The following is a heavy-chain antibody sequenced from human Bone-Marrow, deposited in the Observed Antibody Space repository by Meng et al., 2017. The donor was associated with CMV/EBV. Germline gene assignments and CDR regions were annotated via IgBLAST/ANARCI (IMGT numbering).Heavy chain of an antibody. J-gene: IGHJ6*02. CDR1: GFTFSDYY. V-gene: IGHV3-11*04. Sequence: GGSMRLSCAASGFTFSDYYMSWVRQAQGKGLEWVSYISSRGSTTYYADSVKGRFTISRDNAKNSLYLQMNSLRAEDTAVYYCASIMSPGYCSSTSCSVDYYYGMDVWGQGTTVTVSS. CDR2: ISSRGSTT. CDR3: ASIMSPGYCSSTSCSVDYYYGMDV. D-gene: IGHD2-2*01.